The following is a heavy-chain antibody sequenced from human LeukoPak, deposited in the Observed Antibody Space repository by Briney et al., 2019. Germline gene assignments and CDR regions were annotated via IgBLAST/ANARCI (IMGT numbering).Heavy chain of an antibody. CDR3: ARYYYDSSGSVTQGNYYFDY. V-gene: IGHV4-4*02. CDR1: GGSISSSNW. Sequence: SETLSLTCAVSGGSISSSNWWSWVRQPPGKGLEWIGEIYHSGSTNYNPSLKSRVTISVDKSKNQFSLKLSSVTAADTAVYYRARYYYDSSGSVTQGNYYFDYWGQGTLVTVSS. J-gene: IGHJ4*02. D-gene: IGHD3-22*01. CDR2: IYHSGST.